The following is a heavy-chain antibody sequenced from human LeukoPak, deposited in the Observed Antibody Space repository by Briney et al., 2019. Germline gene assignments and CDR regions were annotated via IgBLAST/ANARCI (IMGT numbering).Heavy chain of an antibody. V-gene: IGHV1-8*01. D-gene: IGHD3-3*01. Sequence: GASVKVSCKASGYTFTSYDINWVRQATGQGLEWMGWMNPNSGNTGYAQKFQGRVTMTRNTSISTAYMELSSLRSEDTAVYYCARGQKYYDFWSGYYYFDYWGQGTLVTVSS. CDR1: GYTFTSYD. J-gene: IGHJ4*02. CDR3: ARGQKYYDFWSGYYYFDY. CDR2: MNPNSGNT.